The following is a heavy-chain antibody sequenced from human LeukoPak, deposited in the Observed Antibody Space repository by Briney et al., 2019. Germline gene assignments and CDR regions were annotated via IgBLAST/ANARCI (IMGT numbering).Heavy chain of an antibody. CDR3: ARRLLWFRELSDYMDV. V-gene: IGHV3-7*01. Sequence: GGSLRLSCAASGFTFSSYWMSWVRQAPGKGLEWVANIKQDGSEKYYVDSVKGRFTISRDNAKNSLYPQMNSLRAEDTAVYYCARRLLWFRELSDYMDVWGKGTTVTVSS. CDR2: IKQDGSEK. CDR1: GFTFSSYW. J-gene: IGHJ6*03. D-gene: IGHD3-10*01.